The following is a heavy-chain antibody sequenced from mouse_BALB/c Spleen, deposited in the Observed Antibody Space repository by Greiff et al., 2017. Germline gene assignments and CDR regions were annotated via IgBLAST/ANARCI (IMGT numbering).Heavy chain of an antibody. D-gene: IGHD1-1*01. CDR3: ARASYGSFAY. Sequence: EVMLVESGGGLVKPGGSLKLSCAASGFTFSSYAMSWVRQSPEKRLEWVAEISSGGSYTYYPDTVTGRFTISRDNAKNTLYLEMSSLRSEDTAMYYCARASYGSFAYWGQGTLVTVSA. CDR1: GFTFSSYA. J-gene: IGHJ3*01. V-gene: IGHV5-9-4*01. CDR2: ISSGGSYT.